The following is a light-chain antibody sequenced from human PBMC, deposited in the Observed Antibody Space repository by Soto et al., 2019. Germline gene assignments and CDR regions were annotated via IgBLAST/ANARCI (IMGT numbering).Light chain of an antibody. CDR3: QQYDNLPLT. CDR1: QSVRNW. CDR2: DAS. Sequence: DIQMTQSPSTLPASVGDRVTITCRASQSVRNWLAWYQQKPGRAPRLLIYDASNLETGVPSRFSGSGSGTDFTFTISSLQPEDIATYYCQQYDNLPLTFGGGTRLEIK. J-gene: IGKJ5*01. V-gene: IGKV1-33*01.